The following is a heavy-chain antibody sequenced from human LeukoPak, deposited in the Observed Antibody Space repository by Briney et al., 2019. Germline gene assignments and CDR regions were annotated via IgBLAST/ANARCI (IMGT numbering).Heavy chain of an antibody. CDR3: ASGTGELPDY. V-gene: IGHV4-59*01. CDR1: GGSISSYY. D-gene: IGHD1-26*01. CDR2: IYYSGST. J-gene: IGHJ4*02. Sequence: PSETLSLTCTVSGGSISSYYWSWIRQPPGKGLEWIGYIYYSGSTNYNPSLKSRVTISVDTSKNQFSLKLSSVTAADTAVYYCASGTGELPDYWGQGTLVTVSS.